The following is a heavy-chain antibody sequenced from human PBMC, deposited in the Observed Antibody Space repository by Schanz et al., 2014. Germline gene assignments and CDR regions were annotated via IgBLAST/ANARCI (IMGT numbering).Heavy chain of an antibody. CDR1: GFTFFGSFA. Sequence: EVQLLESGGGLVQPGGSLRLSCVASGFTFFGSFAMSWVRQAPGKGLEWVSGMSGSGSTADYADSVKGRFTISRDNSRKTLYLQMNSLRADDTAVYYCATLDYADSVSWGQGTLVTVSS. CDR2: MSGSGSTA. V-gene: IGHV3-23*01. J-gene: IGHJ5*02. CDR3: ATLDYADSVS. D-gene: IGHD4-17*01.